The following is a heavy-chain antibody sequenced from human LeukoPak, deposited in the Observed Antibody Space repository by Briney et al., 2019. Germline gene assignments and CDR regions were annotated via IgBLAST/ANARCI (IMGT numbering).Heavy chain of an antibody. CDR2: ISGRGGST. Sequence: GRSLRLSCAASGFTFSSYAMSWVRQAPGKGLEWVSAISGRGGSTYFADSVKGRVTISRDNSKTTLYLQMNSLRAEDTAVYYCANPRVAGFDYWGQGTLVTVSS. CDR1: GFTFSSYA. J-gene: IGHJ4*02. D-gene: IGHD6-19*01. V-gene: IGHV3-23*01. CDR3: ANPRVAGFDY.